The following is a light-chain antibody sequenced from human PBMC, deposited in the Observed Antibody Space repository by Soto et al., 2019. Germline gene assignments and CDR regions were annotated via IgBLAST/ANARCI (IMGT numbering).Light chain of an antibody. J-gene: IGKJ1*01. Sequence: DIQMTQSPSTLSGSVGDRVTITCRASQTLSSWLAWYQQKPGKAPKLLIYKASTLKSGVPSRFSGSGSGTEFTLTISSLQPDDFATDYCQHYNSYSEAFGKGTKVELK. V-gene: IGKV1-5*03. CDR3: QHYNSYSEA. CDR2: KAS. CDR1: QTLSSW.